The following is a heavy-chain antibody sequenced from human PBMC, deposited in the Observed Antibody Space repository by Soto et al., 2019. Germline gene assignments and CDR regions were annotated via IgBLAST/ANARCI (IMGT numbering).Heavy chain of an antibody. V-gene: IGHV4-39*01. Sequence: PSETLSLTCTGPGGSLSSSRYYWCWIRQAPEKGLEWIGSIYYGGRTHYNPSLQSRGTISVDTSRSQFSLKLSSVTAGDTAVYYCGRFGYYESIGAVDIWGQGT. CDR3: GRFGYYESIGAVDI. CDR1: GGSLSSSRYY. J-gene: IGHJ3*02. CDR2: IYYGGRT. D-gene: IGHD3-22*01.